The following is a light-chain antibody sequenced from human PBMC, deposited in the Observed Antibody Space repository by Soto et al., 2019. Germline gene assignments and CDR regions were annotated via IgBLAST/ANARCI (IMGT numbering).Light chain of an antibody. J-gene: IGKJ1*01. CDR1: QGISTY. CDR2: AAA. CDR3: QHLNTYPRT. Sequence: IELTQSPSSLSASIGDRVTIACRASQGISTYLAWYQQKPGKAPKLLIYAAATLQRGVPSRFSGSGSGTDFTLTISSLQPEDFATYYCQHLNTYPRTFGQGTKVEIK. V-gene: IGKV1-9*01.